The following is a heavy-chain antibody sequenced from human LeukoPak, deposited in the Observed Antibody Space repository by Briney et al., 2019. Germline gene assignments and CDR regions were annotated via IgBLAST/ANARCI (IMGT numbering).Heavy chain of an antibody. Sequence: SETLSLTCTVSGDSIDSGEYTYNWIRQPPGRGPEWLGYIYYSGATYHNPSLKSRAAISVDTSKNELSLNLTSVTAADTAVYYCARAIFSDPGRFDYWGQGTLVTVSS. J-gene: IGHJ4*02. CDR1: GDSIDSGEYT. CDR3: ARAIFSDPGRFDY. CDR2: IYYSGAT. V-gene: IGHV4-30-4*01.